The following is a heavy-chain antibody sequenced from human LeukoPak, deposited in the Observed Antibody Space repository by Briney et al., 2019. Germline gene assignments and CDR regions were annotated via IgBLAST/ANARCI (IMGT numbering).Heavy chain of an antibody. CDR2: IKQDESEK. V-gene: IGHV3-7*01. CDR3: ARPRWLQFGPHDS. J-gene: IGHJ4*02. D-gene: IGHD5-24*01. CDR1: GFTLGTFW. Sequence: GGSLRLSCAASGFTLGTFWMSWVRQAPGKGLEWVANIKQDESEKYYVDSVKGRFTISRDNAKNSPYLQMNSLRGEDTAVYYCARPRWLQFGPHDSWGPGTLVTVSS.